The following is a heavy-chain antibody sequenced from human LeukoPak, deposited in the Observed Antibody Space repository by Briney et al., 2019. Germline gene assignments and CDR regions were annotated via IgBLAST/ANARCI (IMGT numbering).Heavy chain of an antibody. CDR2: INPNSGGT. V-gene: IGHV1-2*02. CDR1: GYTFTGYY. J-gene: IGHJ6*03. Sequence: GASVNVSCKSSGYTFTGYYMHWVRQASGQGREEMGWINPNSGGTNYAQKFQGSVTMNRDTSISTAYMEMSRLRSDDTAVYYCARGAYYYYYYMDVWGKGTTVTVSS. CDR3: ARGAYYYYYYMDV.